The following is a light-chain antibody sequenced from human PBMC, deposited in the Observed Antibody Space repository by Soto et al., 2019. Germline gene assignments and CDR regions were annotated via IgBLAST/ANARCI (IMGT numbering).Light chain of an antibody. V-gene: IGKV3-20*01. Sequence: IVLTQSPGTLSLSPGEITTLSCRASQSISRYLAWYQQKPGQGPRLLIYGASSRATGTPDRFSGSGSGTDFTLTINRLEPEDFALYYCQQYGSSPPTFGQGTKVDI. J-gene: IGKJ1*01. CDR3: QQYGSSPPT. CDR1: QSISRY. CDR2: GAS.